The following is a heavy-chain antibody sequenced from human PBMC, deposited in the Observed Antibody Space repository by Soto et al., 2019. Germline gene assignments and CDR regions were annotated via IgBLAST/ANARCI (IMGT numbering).Heavy chain of an antibody. CDR3: ARDQTVTTGLGYYGMEV. Sequence: VGSLRLSCAASVFTFSDYYMSCIRHSPGKWLEWVSYISSSGSTIYYADSVKGRFTISRDNAKNSLYLQMNSLRAEDTAVYYCARDQTVTTGLGYYGMEVWGQGTTVTVSS. V-gene: IGHV3-11*01. CDR2: ISSSGSTI. J-gene: IGHJ6*02. CDR1: VFTFSDYY. D-gene: IGHD4-4*01.